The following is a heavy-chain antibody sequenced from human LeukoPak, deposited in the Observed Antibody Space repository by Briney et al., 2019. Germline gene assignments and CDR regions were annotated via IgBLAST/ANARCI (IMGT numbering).Heavy chain of an antibody. J-gene: IGHJ4*02. CDR1: GIDFRASG. D-gene: IGHD3-16*01. CDR3: AREAGTVLLGGFDN. CDR2: IQTDGRDK. V-gene: IGHV3-30*02. Sequence: GGSLRLSCAASGIDFRASGMHWVRQAPGMGLEWVTFIQTDGRDKYYAASVAGRFTISRDNSKNTVYLNMNNLRPDDTALYYLAREAGTVLLGGFDNGGQGTLFTVSP.